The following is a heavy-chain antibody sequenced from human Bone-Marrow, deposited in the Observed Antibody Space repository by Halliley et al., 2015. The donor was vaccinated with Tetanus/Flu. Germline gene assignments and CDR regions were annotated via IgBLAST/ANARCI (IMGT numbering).Heavy chain of an antibody. CDR3: ARDLGDGIYTGGLDY. J-gene: IGHJ4*02. Sequence: WSSASNGYTNYAQKVHGRVTVTTDSSTSTTYMELRSLTPDDTAVYYCARDLGDGIYTGGLDYWGQGTLITVSS. V-gene: IGHV1-18*01. CDR2: SSASNGYT. D-gene: IGHD3-10*01.